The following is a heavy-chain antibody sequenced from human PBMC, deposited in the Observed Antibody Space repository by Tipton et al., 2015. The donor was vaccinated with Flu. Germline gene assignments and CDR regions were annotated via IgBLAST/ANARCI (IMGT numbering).Heavy chain of an antibody. V-gene: IGHV3-7*03. CDR2: IKTNGMEI. Sequence: SLRLSCAASGFTFSHHWMSWIRQAPGKGLEWVANIKTNGMEIHYVDSVRGRFTISRDNAKNLLYLEMTRLRVEDTAIYYCARDQVSAFDVWGQGAVVAVSS. D-gene: IGHD2-8*01. CDR3: ARDQVSAFDV. CDR1: GFTFSHHW. J-gene: IGHJ4*02.